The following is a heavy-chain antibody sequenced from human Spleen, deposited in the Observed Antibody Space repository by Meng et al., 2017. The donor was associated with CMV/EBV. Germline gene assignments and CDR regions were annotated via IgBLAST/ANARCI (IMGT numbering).Heavy chain of an antibody. J-gene: IGHJ6*02. Sequence: ASVKVSCKASGYTFTSYGISWVRQAPGQGLEWMGWISAYNGNTNYAQKLQGRVTMTTDTSTSTAYMELRSLRSDDTALYYCARVSSGPTIWNYYYSYGMDVWGQGTTVTVSS. CDR3: ARVSSGPTIWNYYYSYGMDV. CDR2: ISAYNGNT. V-gene: IGHV1-18*01. CDR1: GYTFTSYG. D-gene: IGHD3-3*01.